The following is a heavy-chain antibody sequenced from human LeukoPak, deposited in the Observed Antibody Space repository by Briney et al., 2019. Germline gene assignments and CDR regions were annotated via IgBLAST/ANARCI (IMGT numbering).Heavy chain of an antibody. CDR1: GYTFTGYY. Sequence: ASVKVSCKASGYTFTGYYMHWVRQAPGQGLEWMGWINPNSGGTNYAQKFQGRVTMTRDTSISTAYMELSRLRSDDTAVYYCARCGRGSGTTSEYYYYMDVWGKGTTVTVSS. D-gene: IGHD3-10*01. CDR2: INPNSGGT. CDR3: ARCGRGSGTTSEYYYYMDV. V-gene: IGHV1-2*02. J-gene: IGHJ6*03.